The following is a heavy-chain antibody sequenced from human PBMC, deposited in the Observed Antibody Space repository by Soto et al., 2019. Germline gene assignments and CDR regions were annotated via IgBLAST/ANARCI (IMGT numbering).Heavy chain of an antibody. V-gene: IGHV1-69*13. CDR3: ARDLAYCGGDCYYLNWFDP. CDR1: GGTFSSYA. CDR2: IIPIFGTA. Sequence: SVQVSCKASGGTFSSYAISWVRQAPGLGLEWMGGIIPIFGTANYAQKCQGRVTITADESTSTAYMELSSLRSEDTAVYYCARDLAYCGGDCYYLNWFDPGGQGTLVTVSS. D-gene: IGHD2-21*02. J-gene: IGHJ5*02.